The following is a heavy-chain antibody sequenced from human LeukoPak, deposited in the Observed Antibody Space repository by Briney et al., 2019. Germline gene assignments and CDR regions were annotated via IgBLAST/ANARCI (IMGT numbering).Heavy chain of an antibody. CDR2: INWISGTI. CDR1: GFNFNDYG. CDR3: AKDRGQQNVGVDY. J-gene: IGHJ4*02. Sequence: PGRSLRLSCSATGFNFNDYGMHWARQAAGKGLEWVSGINWISGTIGYADSVKGRFTISRDRAKSSLYLQMNSLRREDTALYYCAKDRGQQNVGVDYWGQGTLVTVSS. D-gene: IGHD1-1*01. V-gene: IGHV3-9*01.